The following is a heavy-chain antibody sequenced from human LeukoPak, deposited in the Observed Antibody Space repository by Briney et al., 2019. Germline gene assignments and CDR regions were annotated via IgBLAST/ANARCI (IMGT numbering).Heavy chain of an antibody. CDR2: INHSGST. CDR1: GGSFSGYY. J-gene: IGHJ6*02. V-gene: IGHV4-34*01. D-gene: IGHD3-3*01. CDR3: ARGPLNVHTYYDFWSGYYARGGMDV. Sequence: SETLSLTCAVYGGSFSGYYWSWIRQPPGKGLEWIGEINHSGSTNYNPSLKSRVTISVDTSKNQFSLKLSSVTAADTAVYYCARGPLNVHTYYDFWSGYYARGGMDVWGQGTTVTVSS.